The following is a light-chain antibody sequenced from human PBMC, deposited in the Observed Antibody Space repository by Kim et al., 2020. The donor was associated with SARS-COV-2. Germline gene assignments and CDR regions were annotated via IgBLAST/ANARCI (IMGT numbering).Light chain of an antibody. CDR2: DAS. Sequence: LAPGERATLSCRASQSVNSYLAWYQQKPGQARRLLIFDASNRATGIPARFSGSGSGTDFTLTISSLEPEDFAVYYCQQRRSWPLTFGGGTKVDIK. V-gene: IGKV3-11*01. J-gene: IGKJ4*01. CDR3: QQRRSWPLT. CDR1: QSVNSY.